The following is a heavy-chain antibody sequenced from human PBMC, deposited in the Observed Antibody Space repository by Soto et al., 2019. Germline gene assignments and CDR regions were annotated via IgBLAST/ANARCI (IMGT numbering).Heavy chain of an antibody. CDR3: ARQDIVTAPVRGVYFDS. V-gene: IGHV5-10-1*01. CDR1: GYNFAGYW. J-gene: IGHJ4*02. D-gene: IGHD2-15*01. CDR2: IDPSDSQT. Sequence: GESLKISLKGSGYNFAGYWSTWVHQKPGKGLEWMGRIDPSDSQTYYSPSFRGRGTISVDISINTVYLQWRSLKASDTAIYFCARQDIVTAPVRGVYFDSWGQGTPVTVSS.